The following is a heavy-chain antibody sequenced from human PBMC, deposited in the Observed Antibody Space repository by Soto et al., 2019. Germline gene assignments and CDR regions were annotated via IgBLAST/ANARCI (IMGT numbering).Heavy chain of an antibody. CDR2: IYPGDSDT. D-gene: IGHD3-10*01. CDR1: GYSFTIYW. Sequence: PGESLKISCKGSGYSFTIYWIGWVLQMPGKGLEWMGIIYPGDSDTRYSPSFQGQVTISADKSISTAYLQWSSLKASDTAMYYCARVGYYYGSGSLGRFDPWGQGTLVTVSS. J-gene: IGHJ5*02. CDR3: ARVGYYYGSGSLGRFDP. V-gene: IGHV5-51*01.